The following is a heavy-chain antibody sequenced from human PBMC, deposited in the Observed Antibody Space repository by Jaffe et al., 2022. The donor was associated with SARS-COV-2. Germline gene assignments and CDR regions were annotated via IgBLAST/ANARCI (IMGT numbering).Heavy chain of an antibody. Sequence: QVQLVQSGAEVKKPGASVKVSCKASGYTFTSYYMHWVRQAPGQGLEWMGIINPSGGSTSYAQKFQGRVTMTRDTSTSTVYMELSSLRSEDTAVYYCARDRTLKSSYYYDSSGYYYYYYGMDVWGQGTTVTVSS. V-gene: IGHV1-46*01. J-gene: IGHJ6*02. CDR1: GYTFTSYY. D-gene: IGHD3-22*01. CDR3: ARDRTLKSSYYYDSSGYYYYYYGMDV. CDR2: INPSGGST.